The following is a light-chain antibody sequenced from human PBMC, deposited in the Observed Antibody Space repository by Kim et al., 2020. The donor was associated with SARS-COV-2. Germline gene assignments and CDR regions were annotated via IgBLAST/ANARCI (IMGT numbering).Light chain of an antibody. V-gene: IGKV3-20*01. J-gene: IGKJ4*01. CDR3: QLYDSSPGV. CDR1: QHGTSTY. CDR2: GAS. Sequence: LAPGGGAAPSSRHGQHGTSTYLAWYQQRPGEVPRLLIHGASFRATGIPDRFSGSASGTDFTLSISRLEPEDFAMYYCQLYDSSPGVFGGGTKLEI.